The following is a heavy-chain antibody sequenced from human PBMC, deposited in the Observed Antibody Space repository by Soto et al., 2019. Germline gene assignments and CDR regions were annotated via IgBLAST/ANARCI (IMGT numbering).Heavy chain of an antibody. J-gene: IGHJ6*02. CDR3: ARARYYYGSGSYLFADYYYYGMDV. CDR1: GGSNSSYY. Sequence: ETLSLTCTVSGGSNSSYYWSWIRQPAGKGLEWIGRIYTSGSTNYNPSLKSRVTMSVDTSKNQFSLKLSSVTAADTAVYYCARARYYYGSGSYLFADYYYYGMDVWGQGTTVTVSS. D-gene: IGHD3-10*01. V-gene: IGHV4-4*07. CDR2: IYTSGST.